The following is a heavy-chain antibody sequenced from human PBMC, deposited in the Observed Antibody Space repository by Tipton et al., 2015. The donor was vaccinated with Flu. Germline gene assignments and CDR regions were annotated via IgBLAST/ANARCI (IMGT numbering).Heavy chain of an antibody. Sequence: QLAQSGAEVKKPGESLKISCQGSGYSSPSYWIGWVRQMPGKGLEWMGIIYPGDSDTRYSPSFQGQVTISADKSISTAYLQWSSLKASDTAMYYCASRTMDDSGDYQGDYWGQGTLVTVSS. D-gene: IGHD1-26*01. J-gene: IGHJ4*02. CDR2: IYPGDSDT. CDR3: ASRTMDDSGDYQGDY. CDR1: GYSSPSYW. V-gene: IGHV5-51*01.